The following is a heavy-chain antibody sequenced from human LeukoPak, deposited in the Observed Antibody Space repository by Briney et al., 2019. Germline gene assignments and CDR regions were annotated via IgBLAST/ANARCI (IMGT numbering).Heavy chain of an antibody. V-gene: IGHV1-2*02. Sequence: ASVKVSCKASGYTFTGYYMHWVRQAPGQGLEWMGWINPNSGGTNYAQKFQGRVTMTRDTSISTAYMELSRLRSDDTAVYYCAGYYYGSGSYGDWFDPWGQGTLVTVSS. CDR3: AGYYYGSGSYGDWFDP. CDR2: INPNSGGT. D-gene: IGHD3-10*01. CDR1: GYTFTGYY. J-gene: IGHJ5*02.